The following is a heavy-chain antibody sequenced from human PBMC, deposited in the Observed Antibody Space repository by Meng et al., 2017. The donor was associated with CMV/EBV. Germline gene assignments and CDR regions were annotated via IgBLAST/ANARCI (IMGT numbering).Heavy chain of an antibody. Sequence: LSLTCAASGLTFSGYSMNWVRQAPGKGLEWVSSISSSSSYIYYADSVKGRFTITRDNAKNSLYLQMDSLRAEDTAVYYCAGDANGYGGNSGEGFDPWGQGTLVTVSS. CDR1: GLTFSGYS. CDR2: ISSSSSYI. D-gene: IGHD4-23*01. V-gene: IGHV3-21*01. J-gene: IGHJ5*02. CDR3: AGDANGYGGNSGEGFDP.